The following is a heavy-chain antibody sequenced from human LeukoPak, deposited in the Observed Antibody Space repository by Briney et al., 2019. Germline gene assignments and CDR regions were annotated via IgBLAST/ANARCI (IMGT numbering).Heavy chain of an antibody. CDR1: GGSISSYY. V-gene: IGHV4-59*08. D-gene: IGHD3-22*01. CDR2: IYYSGST. J-gene: IGHJ5*02. CDR3: ARADSSGYSINWFDP. Sequence: RPSETLSLTCTVSGGSISSYYWSWIRQPPGKGLEWIGYIYYSGSTNYNPSLKSRVTISVDTSKNQFSLKLSSVTAADTAVYYCARADSSGYSINWFDPWGQGTLVTVSS.